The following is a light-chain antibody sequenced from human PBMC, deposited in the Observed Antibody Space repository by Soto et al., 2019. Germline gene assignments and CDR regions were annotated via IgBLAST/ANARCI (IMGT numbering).Light chain of an antibody. CDR2: DAS. CDR1: QSVSSY. J-gene: IGKJ1*01. Sequence: EIVLTQSPATLSLSPGERATLSCRASQSVSSYLAWYQQKPGQAPRLLIYDASNRATCIPARFSGSGSGTDFTLTISRLEPEDCAVYYCQQRSNWGWTFGQGTKVEIK. V-gene: IGKV3-11*01. CDR3: QQRSNWGWT.